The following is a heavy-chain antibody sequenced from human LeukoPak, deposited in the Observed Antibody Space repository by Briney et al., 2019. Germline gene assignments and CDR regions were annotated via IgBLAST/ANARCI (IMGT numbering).Heavy chain of an antibody. V-gene: IGHV1-8*01. Sequence: ASVTVSFKSSGYTFTIYDINWVRQATGQGLEWMGWINPNSGNTGYAQKFQGRVTMTKNTSINTAYMELSSLRSEDTAVYYCARALSWTTDSYYYMDVWGKGTTVTVSS. CDR2: INPNSGNT. CDR1: GYTFTIYD. D-gene: IGHD3/OR15-3a*01. J-gene: IGHJ6*03. CDR3: ARALSWTTDSYYYMDV.